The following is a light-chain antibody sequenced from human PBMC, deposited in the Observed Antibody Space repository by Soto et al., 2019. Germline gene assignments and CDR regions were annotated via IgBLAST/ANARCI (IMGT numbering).Light chain of an antibody. Sequence: DIVLTQSPATLSLSPGERATLSCRASQSVSSYLAWYQQKPGQAPRLLIYDASNRATGIPARFSGSGSGTDFPLTISSLEPEDFAVYYCQQRSNSPPTFGGGTQVEIK. V-gene: IGKV3-11*01. CDR3: QQRSNSPPT. J-gene: IGKJ4*01. CDR2: DAS. CDR1: QSVSSY.